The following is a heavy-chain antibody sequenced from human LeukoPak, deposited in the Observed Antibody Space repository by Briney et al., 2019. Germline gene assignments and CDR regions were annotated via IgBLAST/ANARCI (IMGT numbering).Heavy chain of an antibody. CDR3: ARAQKIGWFFDY. CDR2: IYYSGST. D-gene: IGHD6-19*01. Sequence: PSETLSLTCVVSGGSISSTSYYWGWIRQPPGEGLEWIGSIYYSGSTYYSPSLKSRVTISVDTSKNQFSLKLSSVTAADTAVYYCARAQKIGWFFDYRGQGTLVTVSS. V-gene: IGHV4-39*07. CDR1: GGSISSTSYY. J-gene: IGHJ4*02.